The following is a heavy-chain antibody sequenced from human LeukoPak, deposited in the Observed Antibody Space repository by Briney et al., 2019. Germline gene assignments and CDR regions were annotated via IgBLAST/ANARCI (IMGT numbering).Heavy chain of an antibody. V-gene: IGHV3-23*01. CDR3: AKDSWGLYGGLYYFDY. J-gene: IGHJ4*02. CDR1: GFTFSSYA. Sequence: PVGSLRLSCAASGFTFSSYAMSWVRQAPGKGLEWVSAISGSGGSTYYADSVKGRFTISRDNSKNTLYLQMNSLRAEDTAVYYCAKDSWGLYGGLYYFDYWGQGTLVTVSS. D-gene: IGHD4/OR15-4a*01. CDR2: ISGSGGST.